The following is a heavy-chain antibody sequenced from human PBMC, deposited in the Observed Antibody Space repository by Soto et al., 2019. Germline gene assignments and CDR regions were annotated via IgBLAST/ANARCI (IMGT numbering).Heavy chain of an antibody. Sequence: TLSLTCTVSGGSISSGGYYWSWIRQHPGKGLEWIGYIYYSGSTYYNPSLKSRVTISVDTSKNQFSLKLSSVTAADTAVYYCARTYYYDSSGYYPDAFDIWGQGTMVTVSS. CDR2: IYYSGST. J-gene: IGHJ3*02. CDR3: ARTYYYDSSGYYPDAFDI. V-gene: IGHV4-31*03. CDR1: GGSISSGGYY. D-gene: IGHD3-22*01.